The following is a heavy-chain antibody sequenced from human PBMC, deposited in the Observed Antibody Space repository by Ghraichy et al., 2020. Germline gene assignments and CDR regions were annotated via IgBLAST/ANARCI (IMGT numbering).Heavy chain of an antibody. CDR2: IRYDGSNK. CDR1: GFTFSSYG. CDR3: AKDQHDFWSGYPHGGYFDY. J-gene: IGHJ4*02. D-gene: IGHD3-3*01. Sequence: GGSLRLSCAASGFTFSSYGMHWVRQAPGKGLEWVAFIRYDGSNKYYADSVKGRFTISRDNSKNTLYLQMNSLRAEDTAVYYCAKDQHDFWSGYPHGGYFDYWGQGTLVTVSS. V-gene: IGHV3-30*02.